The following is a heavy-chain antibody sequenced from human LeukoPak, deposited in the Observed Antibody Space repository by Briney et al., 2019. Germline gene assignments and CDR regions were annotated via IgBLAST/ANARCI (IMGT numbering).Heavy chain of an antibody. J-gene: IGHJ6*03. D-gene: IGHD2-2*01. CDR3: ARDWYCSSTSCYPRHYYYYYMDV. Sequence: GGSLRLSCAASGFTFSSYAMHWVRQAPGKGLEWVSAISGSGGSTYYADSVKGRFTISRDNSKNTLYLQMNSLRAEDTAVYYCARDWYCSSTSCYPRHYYYYYMDVWGKGTTVTVSS. V-gene: IGHV3-23*01. CDR2: ISGSGGST. CDR1: GFTFSSYA.